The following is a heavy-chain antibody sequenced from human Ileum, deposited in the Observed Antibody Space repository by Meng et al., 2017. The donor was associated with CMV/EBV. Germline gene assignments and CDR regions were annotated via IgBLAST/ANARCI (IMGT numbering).Heavy chain of an antibody. Sequence: ELQLGGSGGGQVKPGGSLRLSCAASGLTFMTYSMNGVRQAPGKGLEWVSSISSSSSLIFYAHSVEGRFTISRDNAKNSVYLQMNSLRAEDTALYYCARGTNGKFDYWGRGTLVTVSS. CDR2: ISSSSSLI. D-gene: IGHD2-8*01. CDR3: ARGTNGKFDY. V-gene: IGHV3-21*01. CDR1: GLTFMTYS. J-gene: IGHJ4*02.